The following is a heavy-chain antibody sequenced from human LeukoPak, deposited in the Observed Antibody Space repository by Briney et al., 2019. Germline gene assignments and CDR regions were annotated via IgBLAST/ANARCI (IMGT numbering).Heavy chain of an antibody. Sequence: GGSLRLSCAASGFTFSGYAMHWVRQVPGKGLEWVAITSHDESNKYYADSVKGRFTISRDNSKNTLYLQMNSLRAEDTAVYYCARGDDRSGHYHSHFDYWGQGTLVTVSS. CDR1: GFTFSGYA. V-gene: IGHV3-30*04. D-gene: IGHD3-22*01. J-gene: IGHJ4*02. CDR3: ARGDDRSGHYHSHFDY. CDR2: TSHDESNK.